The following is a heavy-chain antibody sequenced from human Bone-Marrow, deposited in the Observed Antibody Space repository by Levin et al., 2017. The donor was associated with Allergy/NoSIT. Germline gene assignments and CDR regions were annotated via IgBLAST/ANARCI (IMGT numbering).Heavy chain of an antibody. D-gene: IGHD6-19*01. CDR3: ARNEGIAVASIYAFDI. V-gene: IGHV1-3*04. CDR2: INTGNGNT. CDR1: GYTFTSYV. J-gene: IGHJ3*02. Sequence: ASVKVSCKASGYTFTSYVIHWVRQAPGQRLEWMGWINTGNGNTKYSQKFQGRVTISRDTSASTAYMEVSSLRSEDTAVFYCARNEGIAVASIYAFDIWGQGTMVTVSS.